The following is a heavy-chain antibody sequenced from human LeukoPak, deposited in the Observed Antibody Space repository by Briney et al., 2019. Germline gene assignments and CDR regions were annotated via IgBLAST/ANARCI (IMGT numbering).Heavy chain of an antibody. D-gene: IGHD3-22*01. J-gene: IGHJ4*02. Sequence: SVKVSCKASGFTFTSSAMQWVRQARGQRLEWIGWIVVGSGNTNYAQKFQERVTITRDMSTSTAYMELSSLRSEDTAVYYCAALPNRGSGYYYALSGYWGQGTLVTVSS. CDR2: IVVGSGNT. CDR1: GFTFTSSA. V-gene: IGHV1-58*02. CDR3: AALPNRGSGYYYALSGY.